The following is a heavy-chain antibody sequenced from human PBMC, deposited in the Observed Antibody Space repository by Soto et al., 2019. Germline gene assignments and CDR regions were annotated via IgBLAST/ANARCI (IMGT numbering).Heavy chain of an antibody. Sequence: ASVKVSCKASGYTFTSYYMHWVRQAPRQGLEWMGIINPSGGSTSYAQKFQGRVTMTRDTSTSTVYMELSSLRSEDTAVYYCSTTPRIRGNYYYMDVWGKGTTVTVSS. J-gene: IGHJ6*03. CDR1: GYTFTSYY. CDR3: STTPRIRGNYYYMDV. V-gene: IGHV1-46*01. D-gene: IGHD3-10*01. CDR2: INPSGGST.